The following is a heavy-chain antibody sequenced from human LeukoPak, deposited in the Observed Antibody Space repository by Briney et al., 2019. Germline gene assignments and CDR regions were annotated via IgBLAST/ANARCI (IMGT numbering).Heavy chain of an antibody. Sequence: RSLRLSCAASGFTVSTDNMSWVRQVPGKGLEWVSVVYSGNDGTNYADSVRGRFTISRDDSKNMVYLQMNNLRLEDAAVYYCTKRSRGYYDYWGQGTLVTVSS. J-gene: IGHJ4*02. CDR3: TKRSRGYYDY. CDR1: GFTVSTDN. D-gene: IGHD3-10*01. V-gene: IGHV3-66*02. CDR2: VYSGNDGT.